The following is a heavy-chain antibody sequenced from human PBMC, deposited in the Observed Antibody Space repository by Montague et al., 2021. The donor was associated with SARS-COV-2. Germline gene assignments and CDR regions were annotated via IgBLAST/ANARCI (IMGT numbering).Heavy chain of an antibody. J-gene: IGHJ6*02. D-gene: IGHD3-10*01. CDR2: FHYSGRS. Sequence: SETLSLTCNVSGGSINSYSWSWIRQPPGKGLEWIANFHYSGRSDHNPSLESRVTISVDMSQSRVSLKLTAVTAADTAVYYCVREKLIRRLRHGMDVWGQGTTVIVSS. V-gene: IGHV4-59*01. CDR3: VREKLIRRLRHGMDV. CDR1: GGSINSYS.